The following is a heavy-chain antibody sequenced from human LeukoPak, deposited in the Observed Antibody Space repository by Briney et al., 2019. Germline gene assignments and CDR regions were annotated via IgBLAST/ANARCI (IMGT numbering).Heavy chain of an antibody. CDR3: AKGTGIAAAGPDLAWDY. J-gene: IGHJ4*02. CDR1: GFTFSSYA. Sequence: PGGSLRLSCAASGFTFSSYAMSWVRQAPGKGLEWVSAISGSGGSTYYADSVKGRFTISRDNSKNTLYLQMNSLGAEDTAVYYCAKGTGIAAAGPDLAWDYWGQGTLVTVSS. V-gene: IGHV3-23*01. D-gene: IGHD6-13*01. CDR2: ISGSGGST.